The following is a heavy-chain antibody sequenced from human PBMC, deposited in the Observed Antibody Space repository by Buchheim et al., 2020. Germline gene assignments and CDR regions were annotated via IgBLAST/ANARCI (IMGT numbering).Heavy chain of an antibody. CDR3: ARTPSSSSFRFDP. Sequence: QVQLQQWGAGLLKPSETLSLTCAVSGYSISSSNWWGWIRQPPGKGLEGIGYIYYSGSTYYNQSLKSRVTMSVDTSKNQFSLKLSSVTAVDTAVYYCARTPSSSSFRFDPWGQGTL. CDR1: GYSISSSNW. CDR2: IYYSGST. J-gene: IGHJ5*02. D-gene: IGHD6-6*01. V-gene: IGHV4-28*01.